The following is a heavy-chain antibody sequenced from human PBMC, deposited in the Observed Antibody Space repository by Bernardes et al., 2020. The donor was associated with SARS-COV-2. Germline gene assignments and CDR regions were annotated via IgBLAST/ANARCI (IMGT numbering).Heavy chain of an antibody. CDR2: IYWNDDK. CDR1: GFSLRSSGMS. J-gene: IGHJ4*02. Sequence: SGSPLSKPSQTLTLPCTFSGFSLRSSGMSVNWIRQPPVKALEWLARIYWNDDKRYSPSLKSRLTITKDTSKNQVVLTMTNMDPVDTATYYCAHSSLYCTNGVCYTPFGDYWGQGTLVTVSS. V-gene: IGHV2-5*08. D-gene: IGHD2-8*01. CDR3: AHSSLYCTNGVCYTPFGDY.